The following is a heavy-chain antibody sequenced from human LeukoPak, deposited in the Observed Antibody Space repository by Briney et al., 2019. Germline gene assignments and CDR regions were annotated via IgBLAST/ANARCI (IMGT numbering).Heavy chain of an antibody. Sequence: ASVKVSCKASGGTFNRYSISWVRQAPGQGLEWMGGIIPIFGTANYAQKFQGRVTITTDESTSTAYMELSSLRSEDTAVYYCARVTRGSSSALDYFDYWGQGTLVTVSS. CDR2: IIPIFGTA. CDR3: ARVTRGSSSALDYFDY. D-gene: IGHD6-6*01. V-gene: IGHV1-69*05. J-gene: IGHJ4*02. CDR1: GGTFNRYS.